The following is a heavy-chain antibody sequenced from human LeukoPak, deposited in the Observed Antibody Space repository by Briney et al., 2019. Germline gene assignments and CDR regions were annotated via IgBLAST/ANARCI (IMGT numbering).Heavy chain of an antibody. V-gene: IGHV4-59*01. CDR2: IYYSGST. CDR3: ARDGGRNDAFDI. J-gene: IGHJ3*02. D-gene: IGHD1-26*01. Sequence: SETLSLTCSVPVGHISSYYWSWIRQPPGKGLEWIGYIYYSGSTNYNPSLKSRVTISVDTSKNQFSLKLSSVTAADTAVYYCARDGGRNDAFDIWGQGTMVTVSS. CDR1: VGHISSYY.